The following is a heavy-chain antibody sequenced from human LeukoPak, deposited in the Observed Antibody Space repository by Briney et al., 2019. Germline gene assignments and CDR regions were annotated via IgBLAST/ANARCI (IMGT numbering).Heavy chain of an antibody. D-gene: IGHD2-2*01. CDR3: ARTPCSSTSCYEFGELLYDY. J-gene: IGHJ4*02. V-gene: IGHV4-39*01. Sequence: PSETLSLTCTVSGGSISSSSYYWGWIRQPPGKGLEWIGSIYCSGSTYYNPSLKSRVTTSVDTSKNQFSLKLSSVTAADTAVYYCARTPCSSTSCYEFGELLYDYWGQGTLVTVSS. CDR1: GGSISSSSYY. CDR2: IYCSGST.